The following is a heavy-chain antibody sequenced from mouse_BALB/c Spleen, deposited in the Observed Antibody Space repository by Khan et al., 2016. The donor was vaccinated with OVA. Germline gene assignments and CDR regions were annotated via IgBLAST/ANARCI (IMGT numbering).Heavy chain of an antibody. V-gene: IGHV5-9-3*01. CDR1: GFTFSTYA. CDR2: VNSDGDYT. D-gene: IGHD2-1*01. J-gene: IGHJ3*01. CDR3: ARSAYGNFAY. Sequence: EVELVESGGGLVKPGGSLKLSCAASGFTFSTYAMSWVRQTPERRLEWVATVNSDGDYTFYPDNVTGRFTISRDNAKNTLYLQMSSLRSEDTATYYCARSAYGNFAYWGQGTLVTVSA.